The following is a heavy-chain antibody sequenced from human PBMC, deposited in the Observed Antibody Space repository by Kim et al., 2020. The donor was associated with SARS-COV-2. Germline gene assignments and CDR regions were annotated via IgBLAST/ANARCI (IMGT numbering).Heavy chain of an antibody. J-gene: IGHJ4*02. V-gene: IGHV3-15*01. CDR3: TISYCSSTSCYGDYYFDY. Sequence: GGSLRLSCAASGFTFSNAWMSWVRQAPGKGLEWVGRIKSKTDGGTTDYAAPVKGRFTISRDDSKNTLYLQMNSLKTEDTAVYYCTISYCSSTSCYGDYYFDYWGQGTLVTVSS. CDR2: IKSKTDGGTT. CDR1: GFTFSNAW. D-gene: IGHD2-2*01.